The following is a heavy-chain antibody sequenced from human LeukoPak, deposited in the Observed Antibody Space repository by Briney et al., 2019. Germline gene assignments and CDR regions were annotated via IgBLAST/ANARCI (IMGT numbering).Heavy chain of an antibody. CDR2: IYYSGST. D-gene: IGHD5-18*01. V-gene: IGHV4-39*01. J-gene: IGHJ4*02. CDR3: ARQLYSYGPYFDY. CDR1: GSSISSSSYY. Sequence: SETLSLTCTVSGSSISSSSYYWGWIRQPPGKGLEWIGSIYYSGSTYYNPSLKSRVTISVDTSKNQFSLKLSSVTAADTAVYYCARQLYSYGPYFDYWGQGTLVTVSS.